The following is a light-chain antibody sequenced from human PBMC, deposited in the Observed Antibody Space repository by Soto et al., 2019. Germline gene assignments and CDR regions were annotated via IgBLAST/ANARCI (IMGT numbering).Light chain of an antibody. CDR1: SGSIASNY. CDR2: EDN. J-gene: IGLJ3*02. V-gene: IGLV6-57*03. CDR3: QSYDSSNPYWV. Sequence: VLTQPHSVSESPGKTVTISCTRSSGSIASNYVQWYQQRPGSAPTTVIYEDNQRPSGVPDRFSGSIDSSSNSASLTISGLKTEDEADYYCQSYDSSNPYWVFGGGTKLTVL.